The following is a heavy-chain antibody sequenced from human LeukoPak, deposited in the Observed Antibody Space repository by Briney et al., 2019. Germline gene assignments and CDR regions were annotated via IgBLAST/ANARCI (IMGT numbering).Heavy chain of an antibody. J-gene: IGHJ6*03. Sequence: SQTLSLTCTVSGGSISSGSYYWSWIRQPAGKGLEWIGRIYTSGSTNYNPSLKSRVTISVDTSKNQFSLKLSSVTAADTAVYYCARDLEGWDYYYMDVWGKGTTVTVSS. CDR2: IYTSGST. CDR1: GGSISSGSYY. V-gene: IGHV4-61*02. D-gene: IGHD1-26*01. CDR3: ARDLEGWDYYYMDV.